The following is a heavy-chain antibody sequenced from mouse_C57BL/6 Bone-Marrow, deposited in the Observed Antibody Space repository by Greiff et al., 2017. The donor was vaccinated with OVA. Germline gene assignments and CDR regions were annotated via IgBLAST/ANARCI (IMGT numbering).Heavy chain of an antibody. Sequence: QVQLQQSGSELRSPGSSVKLSCKDFDSEVFPIAYMSLVRQKPGHGFEWIGGILPSIGRTIYGEKFEDKATLDADTLSNTAYLELNSLTSEDSAIYYCARRGSIYWYFDVWGTGTTVTVSS. D-gene: IGHD1-1*01. CDR3: ARRGSIYWYFDV. V-gene: IGHV15-2*01. CDR2: ILPSIGRT. J-gene: IGHJ1*03. CDR1: DSEVFPIAY.